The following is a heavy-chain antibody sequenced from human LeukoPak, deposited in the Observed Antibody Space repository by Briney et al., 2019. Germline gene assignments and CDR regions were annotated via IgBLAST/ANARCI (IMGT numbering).Heavy chain of an antibody. CDR2: ISGRGEAI. CDR1: GFTFSNYN. J-gene: IGHJ4*02. Sequence: PGGSLRLSCAASGFTFSNYNMDWVRQAPGKGLEWISYISGRGEAIFYADSVQGRFTISRDNAKNSLYLQMNSLRAEDTAVYYCARGIRFGELYYFDYWGQGTLVTVSS. V-gene: IGHV3-48*04. CDR3: ARGIRFGELYYFDY. D-gene: IGHD3-10*01.